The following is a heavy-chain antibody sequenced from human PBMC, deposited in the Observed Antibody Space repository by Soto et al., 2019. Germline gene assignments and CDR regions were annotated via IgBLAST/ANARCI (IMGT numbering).Heavy chain of an antibody. CDR3: AREGISAGQALGTR. Sequence: SETLSLTCAVYGGSFSGYCWSWIRQPPGKGLEWIGEINHSGSTNYNPSLKSRVTISVDTSKNQFSLKLSSVTAADTAVYYCAREGISAGQALGTRWGQGTLVTVSS. CDR2: INHSGST. CDR1: GGSFSGYC. D-gene: IGHD1-1*01. J-gene: IGHJ4*02. V-gene: IGHV4-34*01.